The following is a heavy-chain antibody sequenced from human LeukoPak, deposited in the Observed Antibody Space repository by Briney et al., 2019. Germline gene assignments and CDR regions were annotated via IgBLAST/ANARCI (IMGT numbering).Heavy chain of an antibody. CDR1: GFTFNINA. V-gene: IGHV3-23*01. CDR3: AKAYGDH. CDR2: ISWSGDNT. D-gene: IGHD4-17*01. J-gene: IGHJ4*02. Sequence: PGGSLRVSCAASGFTFNINAMSWVRQAPGKGLEWVSGISWSGDNTYYADSVKGRFTISRDNSKNTLYLQMNSLRAEDTAVYYCAKAYGDHWGQGSLVTVSS.